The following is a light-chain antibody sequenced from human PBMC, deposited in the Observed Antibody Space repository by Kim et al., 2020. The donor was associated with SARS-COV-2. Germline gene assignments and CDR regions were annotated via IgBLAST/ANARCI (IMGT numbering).Light chain of an antibody. CDR3: QQRSNWPPALT. CDR1: QSVSTY. CDR2: DAS. Sequence: PGERATLSCRASQSVSTYLAWYQQKPGQASRRLIYDASNRATGIPARFSGSGSGTDFTLTISSLESEDFAVYYCQQRSNWPPALTFGGGTKVDIK. J-gene: IGKJ4*01. V-gene: IGKV3-11*01.